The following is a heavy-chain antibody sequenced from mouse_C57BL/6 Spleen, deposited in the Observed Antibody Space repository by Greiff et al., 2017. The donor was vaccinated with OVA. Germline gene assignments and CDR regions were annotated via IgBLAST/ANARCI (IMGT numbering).Heavy chain of an antibody. CDR1: GYTFTDYY. V-gene: IGHV1-19*01. Sequence: EVQLQQSGPVLVKPGASVKMSCKASGYTFTDYYLNWVKQSHGKSLEWIGVINPYNGGTSYNQKFKGKATLTVDKSSSTAYMELNSLTSEDSAVYYCARQNRLDYFDYWGQGTTLTVSS. J-gene: IGHJ2*01. CDR2: INPYNGGT. CDR3: ARQNRLDYFDY.